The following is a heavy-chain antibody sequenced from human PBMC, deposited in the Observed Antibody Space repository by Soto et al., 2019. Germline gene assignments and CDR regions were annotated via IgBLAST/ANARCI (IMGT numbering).Heavy chain of an antibody. Sequence: EVQLVEFGGGLVQPGGSRRVSCAASGFSFSNYAMNWVRQAPGKGPEWVSYISIGSGSIFYADSVKGRFTISRDDAKNSLYMQMNTLRDEDTAVYYCVRDDRWAFDFWGQGTMVTVSS. CDR3: VRDDRWAFDF. J-gene: IGHJ3*01. CDR2: ISIGSGSI. CDR1: GFSFSNYA. D-gene: IGHD3-22*01. V-gene: IGHV3-48*02.